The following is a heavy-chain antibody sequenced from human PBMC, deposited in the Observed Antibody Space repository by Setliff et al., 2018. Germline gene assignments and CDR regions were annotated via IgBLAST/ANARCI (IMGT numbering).Heavy chain of an antibody. CDR1: GFTFSSFW. V-gene: IGHV3-7*03. CDR3: ARENYYVSSGYYYGVDY. CDR2: INQDGSGK. Sequence: PGGSLRLSCAASGFTFSSFWMAWVRQSPGRGLEWVANINQDGSGKFYVDSVKGLFTISRDNAKNSLYLQMNSLRAEDTAVYYCARENYYVSSGYYYGVDYWGQGTLVTVSS. J-gene: IGHJ4*02. D-gene: IGHD3-22*01.